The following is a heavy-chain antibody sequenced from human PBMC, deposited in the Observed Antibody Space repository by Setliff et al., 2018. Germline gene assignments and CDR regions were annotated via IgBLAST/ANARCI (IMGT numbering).Heavy chain of an antibody. CDR3: ATRRHYYDSSGYRYYYYYYGMDV. V-gene: IGHV1-3*01. D-gene: IGHD3-22*01. Sequence: ASVKVSCKASGYTFTSYAMHWVRQAPGQRLEWMGWINAGNGNTKYSQKFQGRVTMTRNTSISTAYMELSSLRSEDTAVYYCATRRHYYDSSGYRYYYYYYGMDVWGQGTTVTVSS. J-gene: IGHJ6*02. CDR2: INAGNGNT. CDR1: GYTFTSYA.